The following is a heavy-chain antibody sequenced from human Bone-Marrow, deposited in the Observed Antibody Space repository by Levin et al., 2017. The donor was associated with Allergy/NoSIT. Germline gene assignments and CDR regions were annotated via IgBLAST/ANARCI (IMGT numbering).Heavy chain of an antibody. CDR2: IKYDGSET. V-gene: IGHV3-74*01. CDR3: ARSDYADY. J-gene: IGHJ4*02. CDR1: GFTLSSYW. Sequence: GGSLRLSCAASGFTLSSYWMHWVRQAPGKGLVWVSRIKYDGSETSYADSVKGRFTISRDIAKNTLYLQMNSLRVEDTAVYYCARSDYADYWGQGTLVSVSS.